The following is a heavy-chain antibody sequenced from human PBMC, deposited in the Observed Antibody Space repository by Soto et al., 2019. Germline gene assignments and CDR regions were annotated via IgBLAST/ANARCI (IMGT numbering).Heavy chain of an antibody. CDR1: GFSFSVFG. J-gene: IGHJ5*02. D-gene: IGHD4-17*01. V-gene: IGHV3-30*03. Sequence: GGSLRLSCTVSGFSFSVFGMHWLRQAPGKGPEWVALISYDGSKKHYGDSVKGRFTISRDNSKYTLYLQMNSLRVEDTALYYCARDKDFGDYGGNWFDPWGQGTRVTVSS. CDR3: ARDKDFGDYGGNWFDP. CDR2: ISYDGSKK.